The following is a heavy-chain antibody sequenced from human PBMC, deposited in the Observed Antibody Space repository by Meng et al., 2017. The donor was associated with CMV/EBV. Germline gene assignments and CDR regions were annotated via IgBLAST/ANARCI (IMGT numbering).Heavy chain of an antibody. D-gene: IGHD3-3*01. CDR3: ASRITIFGVVTAFDP. V-gene: IGHV4-39*07. CDR1: GCSHSRSICY. J-gene: IGHJ5*02. Sequence: QGSAPGLVTPSDTLSRPFTVSGCSHSRSICYWGWSRQPPRKGLWGSGSINYSGRTYYNPSLKGRVTISVDTSKNQFSLKLSSVTAADTAVYYCASRITIFGVVTAFDPWGQGTLVTVSS. CDR2: INYSGRT.